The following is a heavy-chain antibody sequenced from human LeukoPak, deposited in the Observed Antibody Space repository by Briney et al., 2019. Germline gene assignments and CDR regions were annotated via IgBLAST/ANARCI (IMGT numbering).Heavy chain of an antibody. V-gene: IGHV4-34*01. D-gene: IGHD5-12*01. Sequence: SETLSLTCAVYGGSLSGYYWSWIRQPPGKGLEWIGEINHSGSTNYNPSLKSRVTISVDTSKNQFSLKLSSVTAADTAVYYCARGSLRNLDYWGQGTLVTVSS. J-gene: IGHJ4*02. CDR3: ARGSLRNLDY. CDR1: GGSLSGYY. CDR2: INHSGST.